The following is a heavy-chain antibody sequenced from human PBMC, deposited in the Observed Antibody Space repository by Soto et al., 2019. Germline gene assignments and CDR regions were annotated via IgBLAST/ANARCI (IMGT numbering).Heavy chain of an antibody. D-gene: IGHD3-9*01. CDR1: GFNFAGDA. CDR2: TRGKDYGGTT. J-gene: IGHJ4*02. CDR3: YRGLSGYENMANSFDS. V-gene: IGHV3-49*03. Sequence: SLRLSCTTSGFNFAGDAMTWFRQAPGKGLERVGFTRGKDYGGTTEYAASVRGRFTISRDDSRRVSYLQMDSLGPDDTAVYFCYRGLSGYENMANSFDSWGQGTPVTVSS.